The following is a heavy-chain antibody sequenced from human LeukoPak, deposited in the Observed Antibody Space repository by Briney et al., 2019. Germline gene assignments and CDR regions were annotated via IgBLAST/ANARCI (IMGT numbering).Heavy chain of an antibody. CDR2: IYYSGST. V-gene: IGHV4-39*07. D-gene: IGHD3-3*01. CDR3: AREFSWSGFFDY. Sequence: PSEALSLTCTVSGGSISSNNYNWGWIRQPPGKGLEWVGSIYYSGSTYYNPSLKSRVTISVDTSKNQFSLKLSSVTAADTAVYYCAREFSWSGFFDYWGQGTLVTVSS. J-gene: IGHJ4*02. CDR1: GGSISSNNYN.